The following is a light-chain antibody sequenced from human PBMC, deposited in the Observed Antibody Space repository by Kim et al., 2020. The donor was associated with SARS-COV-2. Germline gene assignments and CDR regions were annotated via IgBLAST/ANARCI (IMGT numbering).Light chain of an antibody. CDR2: TAS. CDR3: QQHNSYPMT. V-gene: IGKV1-13*02. J-gene: IGKJ5*01. CDR1: QGISSH. Sequence: AIQLTQSPSSLSASVGDRVTITCRASQGISSHLVWYQQKAGKAPKLLIYTASSLQSGVPSRFSGSGSGTDFTLTISSLQPEDSATYYCQQHNSYPMTFGRGTQLEIK.